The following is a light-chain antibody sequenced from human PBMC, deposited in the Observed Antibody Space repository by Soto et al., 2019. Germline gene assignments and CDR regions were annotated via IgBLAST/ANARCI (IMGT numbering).Light chain of an antibody. J-gene: IGKJ2*01. V-gene: IGKV1-33*01. CDR1: QVISKF. CDR3: QQYDNLPQT. Sequence: DIQMTQSPSSLSASVGDRVTITCRASQVISKFLNWYQLKPGKAPKLLIFDASELETGVTSRFSGHRSGTDFSFIISSLQPEDIATYYCQQYDNLPQTFGQGTKVDIK. CDR2: DAS.